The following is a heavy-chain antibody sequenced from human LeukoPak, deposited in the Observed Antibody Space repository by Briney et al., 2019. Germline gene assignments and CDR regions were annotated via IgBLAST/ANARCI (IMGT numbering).Heavy chain of an antibody. CDR3: ARSGIKMVRGVIIKSPYHMDV. J-gene: IGHJ6*03. D-gene: IGHD3-10*01. CDR2: ISSDSTSI. CDR1: GFTFSSYS. V-gene: IGHV3-48*04. Sequence: GGSLRLSCADSGFTFSSYSMNWVRQAPGKGLEWLSYISSDSTSIHYADSVKGRFTISRDDAKNSLSLQMNSLRAEDTAVYYCARSGIKMVRGVIIKSPYHMDVWGKGTTVTVSS.